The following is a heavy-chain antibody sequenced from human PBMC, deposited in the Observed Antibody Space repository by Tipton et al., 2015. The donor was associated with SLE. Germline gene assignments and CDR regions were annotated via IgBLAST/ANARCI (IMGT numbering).Heavy chain of an antibody. V-gene: IGHV4-59*08. Sequence: TLSLTCTVSGGSISGYYWSWIRQPPGKGLEWIAYIHSSGSTNYNPSLKSRVTISVDTSKNQFSLKLSSVTAADTAVYYCARGHGDPDYMDVWGKGTTVTVSS. J-gene: IGHJ6*03. CDR2: IHSSGST. CDR1: GGSISGYY. CDR3: ARGHGDPDYMDV.